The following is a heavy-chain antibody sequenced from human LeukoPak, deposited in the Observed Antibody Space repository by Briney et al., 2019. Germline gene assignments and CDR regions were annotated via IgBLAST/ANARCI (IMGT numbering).Heavy chain of an antibody. D-gene: IGHD3-3*01. CDR3: ARTYYDFWSGSYQYYFDY. V-gene: IGHV4-59*01. CDR1: GGSISSYY. Sequence: SETLSLTCTVSGGSISSYYWSWIRQPPGKGLEWIGYIYYSGSTNYNPSLKSRVTISVDTSKNQFSLKLSSVTAADTAVYYCARTYYDFWSGSYQYYFDYWGQGTLVTVSS. J-gene: IGHJ4*02. CDR2: IYYSGST.